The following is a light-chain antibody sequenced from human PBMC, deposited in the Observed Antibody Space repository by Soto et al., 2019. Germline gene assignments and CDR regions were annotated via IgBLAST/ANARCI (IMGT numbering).Light chain of an antibody. J-gene: IGLJ3*02. CDR3: AAWDDSLNGWV. Sequence: QSVLTQPPSAFGTPGQRVTISCSGSSSNIGSNPVNWYQQLPGTAPKLLIYSNNQRPSGVPDRFSGSKSGTSASLAISGLQSDNEADYYCAAWDDSLNGWVFGGGTKLTVL. CDR1: SSNIGSNP. CDR2: SNN. V-gene: IGLV1-44*01.